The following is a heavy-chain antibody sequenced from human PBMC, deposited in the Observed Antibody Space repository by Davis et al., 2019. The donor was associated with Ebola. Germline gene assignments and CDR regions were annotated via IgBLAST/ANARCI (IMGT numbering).Heavy chain of an antibody. CDR3: AKDQVRGSGYYYYGMDV. V-gene: IGHV3-23*01. CDR2: ISGSGGST. D-gene: IGHD3-16*01. CDR1: GFTFSSYA. J-gene: IGHJ6*02. Sequence: GESLKISCAASGFTFSSYAMSWVRQAPGKGLEWVSAISGSGGSTYYADSVKGRFTISRDNSKNTLYLQMNSLRAEDTAVYYCAKDQVRGSGYYYYGMDVWGQGTTVTVSS.